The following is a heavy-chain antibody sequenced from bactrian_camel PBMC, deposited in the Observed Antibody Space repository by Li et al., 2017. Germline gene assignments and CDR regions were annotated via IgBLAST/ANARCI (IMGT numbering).Heavy chain of an antibody. D-gene: IGHD1*01. V-gene: IGHV3S66*01. Sequence: DVQLVESGGGSVQAGGSLRLSCTTSGDTFDDSTMGWYRQFPDDACELVSSISGDGTTYYTDSVKGRFTISQNNAKNTMYLQMNSLKPEDTADYYCAPVDVIQGLGLRTCDELAGFWGQGTQVTVS. CDR3: APVDVIQGLGLRTCDELAGF. CDR1: GDTFDDST. CDR2: ISGDGTT. J-gene: IGHJ6*01.